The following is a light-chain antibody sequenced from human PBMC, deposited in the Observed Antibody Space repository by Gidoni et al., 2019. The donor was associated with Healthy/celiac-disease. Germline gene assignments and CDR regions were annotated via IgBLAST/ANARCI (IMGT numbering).Light chain of an antibody. CDR2: EVS. CDR1: SSDAGGYNY. Sequence: QSALTQPASVSGSPGQSITIPCTGTSSDAGGYNYVSWYQQHPGKAPKLMIYEVSKRPSGVSNRFSGSKSGNTASLTISGLQAEDEADYYCSSYTSSSTRVFGTGTKVTVL. CDR3: SSYTSSSTRV. J-gene: IGLJ1*01. V-gene: IGLV2-14*01.